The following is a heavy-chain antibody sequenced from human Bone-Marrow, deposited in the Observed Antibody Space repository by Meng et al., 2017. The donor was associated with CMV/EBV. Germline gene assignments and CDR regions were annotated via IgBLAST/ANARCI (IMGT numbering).Heavy chain of an antibody. CDR1: GGSVSSGSYY. V-gene: IGHV4-61*01. CDR3: ARGPYYSSSWQRRIYYGMDV. J-gene: IGHJ6*02. D-gene: IGHD6-13*01. CDR2: IYYSGST. Sequence: SETLSLTCTVSGGSVSSGSYYWSWIRQPPGKGLEWIGYIYYSGSTNYNPSLKSRVTVSVDTSKHQFSLKLSSVTAADTAVYYCARGPYYSSSWQRRIYYGMDVWGQGTTVTVSS.